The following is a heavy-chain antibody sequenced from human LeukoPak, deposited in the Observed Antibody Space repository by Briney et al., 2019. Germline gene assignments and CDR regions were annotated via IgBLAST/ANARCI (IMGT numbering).Heavy chain of an antibody. D-gene: IGHD6-6*01. CDR1: GGSISGDY. CDR3: ARTLFLRGDSSSSPYYYYYYMDV. CDR2: IHSSGST. J-gene: IGHJ6*03. V-gene: IGHV4-59*01. Sequence: PSETLSLTCTVSGGSISGDYWSWIRQSPGKGLEWIAYIHSSGSTSYNPSLKSRVTISVDTSKNEFSLKLTSVNAADTAVYYCARTLFLRGDSSSSPYYYYYYMDVWGKGTTVTVSS.